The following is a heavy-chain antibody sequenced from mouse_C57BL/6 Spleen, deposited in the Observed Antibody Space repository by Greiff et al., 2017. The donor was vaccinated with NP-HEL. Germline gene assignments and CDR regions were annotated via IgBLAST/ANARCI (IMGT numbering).Heavy chain of an antibody. Sequence: QVQLKQPGTELVKPGASVKLSCKASGYTFTSYWMHWVKQRPGQGLEWIGNINPSNGGTNYNEKFKSKATLTVDKASSTAYMQLSSLTSEDSAVYYCARSSMVTTVYFDYWGQGTTLTVSS. V-gene: IGHV1-53*01. D-gene: IGHD2-2*01. CDR1: GYTFTSYW. CDR3: ARSSMVTTVYFDY. CDR2: INPSNGGT. J-gene: IGHJ2*01.